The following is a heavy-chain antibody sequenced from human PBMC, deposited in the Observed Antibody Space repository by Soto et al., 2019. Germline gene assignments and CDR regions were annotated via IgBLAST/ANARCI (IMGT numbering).Heavy chain of an antibody. CDR3: ARGAPDTEYYYDSSGYYSGAFDI. D-gene: IGHD3-22*01. CDR1: GGSISSGGYY. CDR2: IYYSGST. V-gene: IGHV4-31*03. J-gene: IGHJ3*02. Sequence: QVQLQESGPGLVKPSQTLSLTCTVSGGSISSGGYYWSWIRQHPGKGLEWIGYIYYSGSTYYNPSLKSRVTISVDTSKTQFSLKLSSVTAADTAVYYCARGAPDTEYYYDSSGYYSGAFDIWGQGTMVTVSS.